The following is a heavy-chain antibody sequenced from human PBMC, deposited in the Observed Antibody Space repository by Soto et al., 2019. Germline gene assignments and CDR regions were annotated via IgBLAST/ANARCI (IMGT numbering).Heavy chain of an antibody. D-gene: IGHD2-8*02. CDR3: ARLTGGTYLSFYYYIGV. V-gene: IGHV4-59*01. Sequence: QGQPQGFGPGLVKPSETLSLTCPVSGGSIRGYYWGWIRPPPGKGLEWIGYIYYSGTTNYDPSLKSRVTMSVDTSKNQFSLKLSSVTAADTAVYYCARLTGGTYLSFYYYIGVWGKGTTVTVSS. CDR2: IYYSGTT. CDR1: GGSIRGYY. J-gene: IGHJ6*03.